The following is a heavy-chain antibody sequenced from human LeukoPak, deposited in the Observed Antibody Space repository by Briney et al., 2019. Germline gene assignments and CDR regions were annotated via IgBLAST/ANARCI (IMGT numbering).Heavy chain of an antibody. CDR3: AKASQYQLLYPYFDY. D-gene: IGHD2-2*02. CDR1: GFTFDDYA. V-gene: IGHV3-9*01. CDR2: ISWNSGSI. J-gene: IGHJ4*02. Sequence: PGRSLRLSCAASGFTFDDYAMHWVRQAPGKGLEWVSGISWNSGSIGYADSVKGRFTISRDNAKSSLYLQMNSLRAEDTALYYCAKASQYQLLYPYFDYWGQGTLVTVSS.